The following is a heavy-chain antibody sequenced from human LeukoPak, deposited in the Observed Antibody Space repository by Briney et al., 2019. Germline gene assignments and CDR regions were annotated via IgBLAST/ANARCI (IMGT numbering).Heavy chain of an antibody. CDR1: GGSFSGYY. J-gene: IGHJ6*03. Sequence: SETLSLTCAVYGGSFSGYYWSWIRQPPGKGLEWIGEINHSGSTNYNPSLKSRVTISVDTSKNQFSLKLSSVTAADTAVYYCARRRRGYCSSTSCSRPYYYYYMDVWGKGTTVTISS. D-gene: IGHD2-2*01. V-gene: IGHV4-34*01. CDR2: INHSGST. CDR3: ARRRRGYCSSTSCSRPYYYYYMDV.